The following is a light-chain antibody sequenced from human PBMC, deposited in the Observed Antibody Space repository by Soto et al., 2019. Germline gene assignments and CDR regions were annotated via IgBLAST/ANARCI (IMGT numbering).Light chain of an antibody. J-gene: IGKJ2*01. CDR2: AAR. Sequence: DIQLTQSPSSLSPSVGDRITLSCRASQSISRNLNWYQQMPGKAPSLLIYAARDLQSGVPGRFSGQWSGTEFNLTISSLQPEDLATYYCQQSHSTPYTFGQGTKLEI. V-gene: IGKV1-39*01. CDR3: QQSHSTPYT. CDR1: QSISRN.